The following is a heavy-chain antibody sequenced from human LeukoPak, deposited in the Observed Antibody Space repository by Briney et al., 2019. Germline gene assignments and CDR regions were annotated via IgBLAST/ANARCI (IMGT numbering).Heavy chain of an antibody. V-gene: IGHV4-39*07. Sequence: PSETLSLTCTVSGGSISSSSYYWGWIRQPPGKGLEWIGSIYYSGSTYYNPSLKSRVTISVDTSKNQFSLKLSSVTAADTAVYYCARGKGATKVLGDWFDPWGQGTLVTVSS. D-gene: IGHD1-26*01. J-gene: IGHJ5*02. CDR1: GGSISSSSYY. CDR3: ARGKGATKVLGDWFDP. CDR2: IYYSGST.